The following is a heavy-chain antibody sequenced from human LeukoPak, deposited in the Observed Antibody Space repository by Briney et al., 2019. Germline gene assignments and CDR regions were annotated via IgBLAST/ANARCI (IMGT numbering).Heavy chain of an antibody. J-gene: IGHJ3*02. V-gene: IGHV3-9*01. CDR3: AKRGVDYYDSSGHPGDAFDI. CDR1: GFTFDDYA. Sequence: GRSLRLSCAASGFTFDDYAMHWVRQAPGKGLEWVSGISWNSGSIGYADSVKGRFTISRDNAKNSLYLQMNSLRAEDTALYYCAKRGVDYYDSSGHPGDAFDIWGQGTMVTVSS. D-gene: IGHD3-22*01. CDR2: ISWNSGSI.